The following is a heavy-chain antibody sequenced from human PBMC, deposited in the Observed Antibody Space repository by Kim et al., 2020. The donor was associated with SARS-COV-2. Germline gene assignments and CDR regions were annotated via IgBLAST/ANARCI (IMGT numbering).Heavy chain of an antibody. Sequence: ASVKVSCKASGYTFTSYGISWVRQAPGQGLEWMGWISAYNGNTNYAQKLQGRVTMTTDTSTSTAYMELRSLRSDDTAVYYCARASGYTGYYYYGMDVWGQGTTVTVSS. D-gene: IGHD2-2*02. CDR2: ISAYNGNT. CDR3: ARASGYTGYYYYGMDV. J-gene: IGHJ6*02. CDR1: GYTFTSYG. V-gene: IGHV1-18*01.